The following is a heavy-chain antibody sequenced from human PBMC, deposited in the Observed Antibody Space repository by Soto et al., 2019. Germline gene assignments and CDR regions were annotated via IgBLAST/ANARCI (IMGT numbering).Heavy chain of an antibody. Sequence: ASVKVSFKASGYTFTSYAMHWVRHAPGQRLEWMGWINAGNGNTKYSQKFQGRVTITRDTSASTAYMELSSLRSEDTAVYYCARPIIGYCSGGSCYSGPFDYWGQGTLVTVSS. D-gene: IGHD2-15*01. J-gene: IGHJ4*02. V-gene: IGHV1-3*01. CDR3: ARPIIGYCSGGSCYSGPFDY. CDR1: GYTFTSYA. CDR2: INAGNGNT.